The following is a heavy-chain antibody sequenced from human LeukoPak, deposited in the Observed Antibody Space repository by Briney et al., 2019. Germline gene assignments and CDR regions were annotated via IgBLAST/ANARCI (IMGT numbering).Heavy chain of an antibody. CDR3: AKDAPYCSGGSCYDY. V-gene: IGHV3-23*01. J-gene: IGHJ4*02. D-gene: IGHD2-15*01. CDR2: ISGSGGST. Sequence: TGGSLRLSCAASGFTFSSYAMSWVRQAPGKGLEWVSAISGSGGSTYYADSVRGRFTISRDNSKNTLYLQMNSLRAEDTAVYYCAKDAPYCSGGSCYDYWGQGTLVTVSS. CDR1: GFTFSSYA.